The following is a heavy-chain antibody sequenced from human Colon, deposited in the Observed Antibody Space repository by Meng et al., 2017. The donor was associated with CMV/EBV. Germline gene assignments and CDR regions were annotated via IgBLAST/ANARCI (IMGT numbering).Heavy chain of an antibody. CDR2: ISNDTTNI. D-gene: IGHD2-21*02. V-gene: IGHV3-74*01. CDR1: AFTVSNYW. J-gene: IGHJ4*02. Sequence: RGGAGGVIVSPGRSLTLVCSPCAFTVSNYWWTCVLQAKGEGLVWVSRISNDTTNINYADSVKARSAISRDTAMLYLEMTSLRAEDTALYYWGRATARWPGIDYWGQGTLVTVSS. CDR3: GRATARWPGIDY.